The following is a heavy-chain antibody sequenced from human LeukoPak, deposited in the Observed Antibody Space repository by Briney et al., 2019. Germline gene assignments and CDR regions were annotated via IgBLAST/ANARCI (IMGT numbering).Heavy chain of an antibody. CDR2: IYPGDSDT. V-gene: IGHV5-51*01. Sequence: GESLKISCKGSGYSFTSYCIGWVRQMPGKGLEWMGIIYPGDSDTRYSPSFQGQVTISADKSISTAYLQWSSLKASDTAMYYCAVTNYDFWSGPENWFDPWGQGTLVTVSS. J-gene: IGHJ5*02. CDR1: GYSFTSYC. D-gene: IGHD3-3*01. CDR3: AVTNYDFWSGPENWFDP.